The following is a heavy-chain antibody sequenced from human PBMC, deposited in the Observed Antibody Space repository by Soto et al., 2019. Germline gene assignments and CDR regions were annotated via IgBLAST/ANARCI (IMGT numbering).Heavy chain of an antibody. CDR1: GFTFSSYW. Sequence: PGGSLRLSCAASGFTFSSYWMSWVRQAPGKGLEWVANIKQDGSEKYYVDSVKGRFTISRANAKNSLYLQMNSLRAEDTAVYYCARAILRQIMDVWGQGTTVIVS. J-gene: IGHJ6*01. V-gene: IGHV3-7*03. CDR3: ARAILRQIMDV. D-gene: IGHD3-3*02. CDR2: IKQDGSEK.